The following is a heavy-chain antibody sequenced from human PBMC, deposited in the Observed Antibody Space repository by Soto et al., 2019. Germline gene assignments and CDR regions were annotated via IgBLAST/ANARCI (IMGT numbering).Heavy chain of an antibody. CDR1: GYTFTSYG. Sequence: QVQLVQSGAEVKKPGASVKVSCKASGYTFTSYGISWVRQAPGQGLEWMGWISAYNGNTNYAQKLQGRVTMTTDTSASTACMEVRSLRSDDTAVYYCAEGVAAAGPNWYFDLWGRGTLVTVSS. CDR3: AEGVAAAGPNWYFDL. CDR2: ISAYNGNT. V-gene: IGHV1-18*01. D-gene: IGHD6-13*01. J-gene: IGHJ2*01.